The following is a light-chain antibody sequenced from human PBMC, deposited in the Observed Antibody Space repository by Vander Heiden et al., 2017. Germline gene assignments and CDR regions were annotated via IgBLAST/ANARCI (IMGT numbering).Light chain of an antibody. CDR3: SSYGGSDNLL. Sequence: QSALTQPPSTSGSPGQSVTISCAGTSADVGRFNYVSWYQQHPGKAPKLIIYEVTERPSGVPDRFSGSKSGNTDSLTVSGLQAEDEADYYCSSYGGSDNLLFGGGTKLTVL. CDR2: EVT. V-gene: IGLV2-8*01. J-gene: IGLJ2*01. CDR1: SADVGRFNY.